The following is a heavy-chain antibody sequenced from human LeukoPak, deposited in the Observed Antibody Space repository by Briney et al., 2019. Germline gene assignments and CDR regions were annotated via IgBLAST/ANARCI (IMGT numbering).Heavy chain of an antibody. CDR2: ISGSGGST. CDR3: AKEGLVVVIGYYFDY. V-gene: IGHV3-23*01. D-gene: IGHD3-22*01. CDR1: GFTFSSYG. J-gene: IGHJ4*02. Sequence: GGSLRLSCAASGFTFSSYGMSWVRQAPGKGLEWVSAISGSGGSTYYADSVKGRFTISRDNSKNTLYLQMNSLRAEDTAVYYCAKEGLVVVIGYYFDYWGQGTLVTVSS.